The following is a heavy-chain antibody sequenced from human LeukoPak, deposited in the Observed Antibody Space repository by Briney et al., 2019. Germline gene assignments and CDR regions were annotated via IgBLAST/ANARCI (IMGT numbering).Heavy chain of an antibody. Sequence: GGSLRLSCAASGFTFSTYWMHWVRQAPGKGLVWVSCLNSDGSSTSYADSVKGRFTISRDNAKNTLYLQMNSLRAEDMAVYYCASDISDAFDIRGQGTKVTVSS. CDR1: GFTFSTYW. D-gene: IGHD3-9*01. CDR3: ASDISDAFDI. J-gene: IGHJ3*02. CDR2: LNSDGSST. V-gene: IGHV3-74*01.